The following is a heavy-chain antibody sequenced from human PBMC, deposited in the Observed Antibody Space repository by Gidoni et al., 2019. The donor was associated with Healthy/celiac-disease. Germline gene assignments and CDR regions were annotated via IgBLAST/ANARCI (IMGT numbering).Heavy chain of an antibody. CDR2: INPSGGST. CDR3: ARDHTVTTFTSWYFDL. J-gene: IGHJ2*01. CDR1: GSTCTSSY. D-gene: IGHD4-17*01. V-gene: IGHV1-46*01. Sequence: QVQLGQSGAEVKKPGASVKVSCTASGSTCTSSYMHWVRRAPGQGLEWMGIINPSGGSTSYEQKFQGRVTMTRDTSTSTVYMELSSLRSEDTAVYYCARDHTVTTFTSWYFDLWGRGTLVTVSS.